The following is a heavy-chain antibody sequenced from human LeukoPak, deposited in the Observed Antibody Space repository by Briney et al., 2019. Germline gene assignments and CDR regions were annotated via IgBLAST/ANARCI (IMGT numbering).Heavy chain of an antibody. Sequence: NPSETLSLTCAVHGGSFSGYSWHWIRQSPGKGLEWIGEINRSGTTNYNESLKSRVTMSVDTSKIQFSLSLRSVTAADTAVYYCAREEGSSWPFDYWGQGTLVTVSS. V-gene: IGHV4-34*01. CDR2: INRSGTT. J-gene: IGHJ4*02. CDR1: GGSFSGYS. D-gene: IGHD6-13*01. CDR3: AREEGSSWPFDY.